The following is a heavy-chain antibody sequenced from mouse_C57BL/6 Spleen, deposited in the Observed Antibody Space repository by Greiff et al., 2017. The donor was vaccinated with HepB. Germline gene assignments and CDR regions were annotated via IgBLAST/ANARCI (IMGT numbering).Heavy chain of an antibody. J-gene: IGHJ3*01. CDR1: GYAFSSSW. V-gene: IGHV1-82*01. D-gene: IGHD2-4*01. Sequence: VQLVESGPELVKPGASVKISCKASGYAFSSSWMNWVKQRPGKGLEWIGRIYPGDGDTNYNGKFKGKATLTADKSSSTAYMQLSSLTSEDSAVYFCARSGYDYDGFAYWGQGTLVTVSA. CDR2: IYPGDGDT. CDR3: ARSGYDYDGFAY.